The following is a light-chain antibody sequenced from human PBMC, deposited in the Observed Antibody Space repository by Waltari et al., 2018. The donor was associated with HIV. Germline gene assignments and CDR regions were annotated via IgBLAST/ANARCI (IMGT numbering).Light chain of an antibody. J-gene: IGLJ3*02. CDR1: SSNIGRNT. Sequence: QSVLTQPPSVSGTPGQRVTISCSGASSNIGRNTVNWFQLLPGTAPKLLIYTDNQRPAWVPDRFSGSKSGTSASLAISGLQSEDEADYFCAAWDDSLNGLWVFGGGTKLTVL. CDR2: TDN. CDR3: AAWDDSLNGLWV. V-gene: IGLV1-44*01.